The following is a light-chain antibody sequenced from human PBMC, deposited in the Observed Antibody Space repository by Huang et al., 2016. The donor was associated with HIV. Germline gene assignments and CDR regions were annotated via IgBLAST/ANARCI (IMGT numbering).Light chain of an antibody. CDR3: QQYGNLPLT. CDR1: QTIISNY. V-gene: IGKV3-20*01. CDR2: ETS. Sequence: EIVLTQSPGTLSLSPGERATLSCRASQTIISNYLAWYQEKPGQAPRLLIYETSNRATGTPYRFSGSGSGTDFTLTISRLEPEDFAVYYCQQYGNLPLTFGGGAKVEIK. J-gene: IGKJ4*01.